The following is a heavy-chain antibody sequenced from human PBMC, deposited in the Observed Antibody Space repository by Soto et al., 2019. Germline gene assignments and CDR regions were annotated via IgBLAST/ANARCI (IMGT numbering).Heavy chain of an antibody. CDR2: IHHSGST. CDR1: GGSISSGGYS. V-gene: IGHV4-30-2*01. D-gene: IGHD4-17*01. CDR3: ARGMTTVTTFDY. Sequence: QLQLQESGSGLVKPSQTLSLTCAVSGGSISSGGYSCNWIRQPPGKGLEWIGYIHHSGSTYNNPSLKRRVTISVNRSTNQFSLKLSSVTAADTAVYYCARGMTTVTTFDYWGQGTLVTVSS. J-gene: IGHJ4*02.